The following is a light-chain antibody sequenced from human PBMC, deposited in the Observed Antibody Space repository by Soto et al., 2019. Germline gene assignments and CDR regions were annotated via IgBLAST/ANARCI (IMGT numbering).Light chain of an antibody. V-gene: IGLV8-61*01. CDR3: VLYMGSGISV. J-gene: IGLJ3*02. CDR2: TTN. CDR1: SGSVSTSYC. Sequence: TVVTQEPSFSVSPGRTVTLTCGLSSGSVSTSYCPSWYQQTPGQAPRTLIYTTNTRSSGVPDRFSGSILGNKAALTITGAQADDESDYYCVLYMGSGISVFGGGTKQTVL.